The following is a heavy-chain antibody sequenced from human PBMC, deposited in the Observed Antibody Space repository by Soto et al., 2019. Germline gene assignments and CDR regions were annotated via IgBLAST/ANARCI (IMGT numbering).Heavy chain of an antibody. CDR3: ARGAWDDDSGYYYFDY. Sequence: SETLSLTCAVYGGSFNGYYWTWIRQPPGKGLEWIGEINHSGSTNYIPPLKSRVTISVDTSKNQSSLKLNSVTAADTAVYYCARGAWDDDSGYYYFDYWAQGTLVTVS. D-gene: IGHD3-22*01. J-gene: IGHJ4*02. CDR1: GGSFNGYY. CDR2: INHSGST. V-gene: IGHV4-34*01.